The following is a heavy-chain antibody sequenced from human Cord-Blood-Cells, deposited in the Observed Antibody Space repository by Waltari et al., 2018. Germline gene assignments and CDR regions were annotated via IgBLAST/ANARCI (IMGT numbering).Heavy chain of an antibody. CDR2: IYYSGST. CDR1: GGPISSSSYY. D-gene: IGHD6-13*01. Sequence: QLQLQESGPGLVKPSETLSLTCTVSGGPISSSSYYLGWIRQPPGKGLEWIGSIYYSGSTYYNPSLKSRVTISVDTSKNQFSLKLSSVTAADTAVYYCATVAAAGSYYFDYWGQGTLVTVSS. J-gene: IGHJ4*02. V-gene: IGHV4-39*01. CDR3: ATVAAAGSYYFDY.